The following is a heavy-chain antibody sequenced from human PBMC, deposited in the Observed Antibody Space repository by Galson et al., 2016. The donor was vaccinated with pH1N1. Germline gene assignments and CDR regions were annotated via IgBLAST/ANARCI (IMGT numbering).Heavy chain of an antibody. D-gene: IGHD3-16*01. CDR3: ARDKGRLGAPDY. V-gene: IGHV4-39*07. CDR1: DDSISNPIYN. Sequence: LSLTCTVSDDSISNPIYNWGWIRQPPGKGLEWIGSIYKSGSSYYNPSLKSRVTISLDMSKNQFSLKLTSMTAADTAVYYCARDKGRLGAPDYWGQGTLVTVSS. CDR2: IYKSGSS. J-gene: IGHJ4*02.